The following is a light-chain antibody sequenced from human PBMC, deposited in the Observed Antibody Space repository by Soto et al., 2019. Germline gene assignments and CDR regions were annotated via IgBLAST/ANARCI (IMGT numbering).Light chain of an antibody. CDR2: DAS. J-gene: IGKJ1*01. CDR3: QHYNSYSEA. Sequence: DIQMTQAPSTLSVSVGDRVTITCRASQTIGDFLAWYQQKPGKAPKLLIYDASSLETGVPSRFSGSGSGTEFTLSISSLQPDDFATYYCQHYNSYSEAFGQGTKV. V-gene: IGKV1-5*01. CDR1: QTIGDF.